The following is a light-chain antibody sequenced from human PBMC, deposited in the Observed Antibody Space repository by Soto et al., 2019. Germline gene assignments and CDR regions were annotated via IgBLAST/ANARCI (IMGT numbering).Light chain of an antibody. Sequence: DLQMTQSPSSLSASVGDRVTITCRASQSISSYLNWYQQKPGKAPKLLIYAASSLQSGVPSRFSGSGSVTDFTLTISSLQPEDFATYYCQQSYSTPRTFGQGTKVEIK. CDR3: QQSYSTPRT. CDR2: AAS. CDR1: QSISSY. V-gene: IGKV1-39*01. J-gene: IGKJ1*01.